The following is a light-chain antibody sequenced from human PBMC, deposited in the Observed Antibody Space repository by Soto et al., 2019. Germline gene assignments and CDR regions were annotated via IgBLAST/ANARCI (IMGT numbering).Light chain of an antibody. J-gene: IGKJ3*01. Sequence: DIQMTQSPSFVSASVGDRVTITCRANQGISTWLAWYQQKPGKAPNLLIYAASNLQNGVPSRFSGSGSGTDFTLTISSLQPEDFATYYCQQTNTFPLSFGPGTKVDVK. V-gene: IGKV1-12*01. CDR3: QQTNTFPLS. CDR2: AAS. CDR1: QGISTW.